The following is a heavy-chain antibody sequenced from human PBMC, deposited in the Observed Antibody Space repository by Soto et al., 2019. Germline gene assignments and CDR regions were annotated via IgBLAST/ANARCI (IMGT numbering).Heavy chain of an antibody. CDR2: IYYSGST. CDR3: ARWRAEPAATFDY. J-gene: IGHJ4*02. V-gene: IGHV4-31*03. Sequence: SETLSLTCXVSGGSISSGGYYWSWIRQHPGKGLEWIGYIYYSGSTYYNPSLKSRVTISVDTSKNQFSMKLSSVTAADTAVYYCARWRAEPAATFDYWGQGTLVTVSS. D-gene: IGHD2-2*01. CDR1: GGSISSGGYY.